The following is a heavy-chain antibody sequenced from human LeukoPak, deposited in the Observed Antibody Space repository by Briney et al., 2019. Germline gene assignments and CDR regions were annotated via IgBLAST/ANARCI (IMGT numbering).Heavy chain of an antibody. CDR1: GGTFSSYA. J-gene: IGHJ6*03. CDR3: AVGPDYYYYYMDV. V-gene: IGHV1-69*13. CDR2: IIPIFGTA. Sequence: SVKVSCKASGGTFSSYAISWVRQAPGQGLEWMGGIIPIFGTANYAQKFQGRVTITADESTSTAYMELSSLRSEDTAVYYCAVGPDYYYYYMDVWGKGTTVTISS.